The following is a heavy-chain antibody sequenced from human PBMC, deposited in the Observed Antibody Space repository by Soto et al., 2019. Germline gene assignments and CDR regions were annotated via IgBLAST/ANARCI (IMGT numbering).Heavy chain of an antibody. D-gene: IGHD5-12*01. Sequence: QVQLQQWGAGLLKPSETLSLTCAVNGGSFTGYYWSWVRQPPGKGLEWIGEGKDGGVTNYSTSLRSRVTLSSDAPKKQFSLTVTSVTAADTAVYYCPRRQECVVATPWVQGTLVTVSS. CDR1: GGSFTGYY. J-gene: IGHJ5*02. V-gene: IGHV4-34*01. CDR2: GKDGGVT. CDR3: PRRQECVVATP.